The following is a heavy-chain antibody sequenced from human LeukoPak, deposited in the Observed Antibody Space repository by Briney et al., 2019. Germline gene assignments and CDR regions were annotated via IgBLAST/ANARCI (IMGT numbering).Heavy chain of an antibody. D-gene: IGHD3-10*01. CDR2: LYCAGAK. CDR1: GFSLSTTGVG. CDR3: AHREVDGSGSYYNGPFDY. Sequence: QSGPTQVIPTQTLTLTCTFSGFSLSTTGVGVGWIRQPPGKALEQLALLYCAGAKRYSPSLKSRLPLTKVTSKNQVVLTMSNMVPVDTATYYCAHREVDGSGSYYNGPFDYWGQGTLGTVSS. V-gene: IGHV2-5*02. J-gene: IGHJ4*02.